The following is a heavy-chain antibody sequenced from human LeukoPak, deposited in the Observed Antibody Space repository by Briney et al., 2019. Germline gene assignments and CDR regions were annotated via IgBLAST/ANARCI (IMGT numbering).Heavy chain of an antibody. V-gene: IGHV1-69*13. CDR1: GSTFSSYA. D-gene: IGHD5-24*01. J-gene: IGHJ4*02. Sequence: ASVKVSCKASGSTFSSYAISWVRQAPGQGREWMGGIIPIFGTANYAQKFQGRVTITADESTSTAYMELSSLRSEDTAVYCCASLEMATQLLKGAHDYWGQGTLVTVSS. CDR2: IIPIFGTA. CDR3: ASLEMATQLLKGAHDY.